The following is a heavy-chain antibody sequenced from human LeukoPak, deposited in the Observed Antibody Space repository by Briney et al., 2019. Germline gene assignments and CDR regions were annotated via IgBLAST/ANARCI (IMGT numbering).Heavy chain of an antibody. Sequence: KASETLSLTCAVYGGSFSDYYWSWIRQPPGKGLEWIGGINHSGSTNYNPSLKSRVTISVDTSKNQFSLRLSSVTAADTAVYYCTRLASGYSYGPDYCGQGTLVTVSS. J-gene: IGHJ4*02. V-gene: IGHV4-34*01. CDR2: INHSGST. CDR1: GGSFSDYY. CDR3: TRLASGYSYGPDY. D-gene: IGHD5-18*01.